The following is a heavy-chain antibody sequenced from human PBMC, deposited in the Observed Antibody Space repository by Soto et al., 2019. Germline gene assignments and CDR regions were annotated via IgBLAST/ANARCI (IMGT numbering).Heavy chain of an antibody. Sequence: EVQVSESGGGLVQPGGSLRLSCATSGFTFSNYPMNWVRQAPGKGLEWVSGISAGGDTTYYADSVKGRFTIFRDNSKNSVSLQMNSLRVEATAAYCCARRVWGQGTLVTVSS. CDR1: GFTFSNYP. J-gene: IGHJ4*02. CDR2: ISAGGDTT. CDR3: ARRV. V-gene: IGHV3-23*01.